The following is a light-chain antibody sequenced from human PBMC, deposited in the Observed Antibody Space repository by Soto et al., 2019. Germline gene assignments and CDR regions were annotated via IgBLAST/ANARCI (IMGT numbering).Light chain of an antibody. CDR1: ESVSSN. Sequence: EVVMTHSPATLSVSPGERATLSCRASESVSSNVAWYQQKPGQAPRLLIYGASTRATGIPARFSGSGSGTEFTLTIRSLESDDFPTCYCQQSYRTPPSGQGTRLEI. CDR2: GAS. CDR3: QQSYRTPP. V-gene: IGKV3-15*01. J-gene: IGKJ5*01.